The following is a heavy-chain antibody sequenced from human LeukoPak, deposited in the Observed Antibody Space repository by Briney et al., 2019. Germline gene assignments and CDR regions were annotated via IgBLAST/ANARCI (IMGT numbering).Heavy chain of an antibody. CDR1: GFTFSSYA. V-gene: IGHV3-23*01. J-gene: IGHJ4*02. Sequence: GGSRRLSCAASGFTFSSYAMSWVRQAPGKGLEWVSAISGSGGRATYADSVKGRFTISRDNSKNTLYLQMNSPRAEDTAVFYCAKTGVGYCTGGSCSAADYWGQGTLVTVSS. CDR2: ISGSGGRA. D-gene: IGHD2-15*01. CDR3: AKTGVGYCTGGSCSAADY.